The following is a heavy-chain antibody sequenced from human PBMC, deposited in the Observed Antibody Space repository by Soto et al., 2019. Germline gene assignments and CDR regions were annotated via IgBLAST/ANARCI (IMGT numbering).Heavy chain of an antibody. V-gene: IGHV1-18*01. CDR2: ISAYNGNT. CDR3: ARDGFPFGGVIVAPYYFDY. D-gene: IGHD3-16*02. CDR1: GYTFTSYG. J-gene: IGHJ4*02. Sequence: GASVNVSCKASGYTFTSYGISWVRQAPGQGLEWMGWISAYNGNTNYAQKLQGRVTMTTDTSTSTAYMELRSLRSDDTAVYYCARDGFPFGGVIVAPYYFDYWGQGTLVTVSS.